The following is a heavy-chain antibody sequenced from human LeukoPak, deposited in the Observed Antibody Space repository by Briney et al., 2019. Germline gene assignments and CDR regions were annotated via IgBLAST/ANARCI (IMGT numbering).Heavy chain of an antibody. CDR2: IYHSGST. CDR1: GGSISSGGYS. Sequence: SETLSLTCAVSGGSISSGGYSWSWIRQPPGKGLEWIVYIYHSGSTYYNPSLKSRVTISVDRSKNQFSLKLSSVTAADTAVYYCARVVGYCSSTSCLNWFDPWGQGTLVTVSS. V-gene: IGHV4-30-2*01. CDR3: ARVVGYCSSTSCLNWFDP. J-gene: IGHJ5*02. D-gene: IGHD2-2*01.